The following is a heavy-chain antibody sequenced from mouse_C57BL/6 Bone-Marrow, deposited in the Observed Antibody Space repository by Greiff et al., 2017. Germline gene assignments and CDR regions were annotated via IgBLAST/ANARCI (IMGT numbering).Heavy chain of an antibody. D-gene: IGHD1-1*01. CDR2: IHPSDSDT. Sequence: QVQLKQPGAELVKPGASVKVSCKASGYTFTSYWMHWVKQRPGQGLEWIGRIHPSDSDTNYNQKFKGKATLTVDKSSSTAYMQLSSLTSEDSAVYYCAIDGIYYYGSSPYYFDYWGQGTTLTVSS. CDR3: AIDGIYYYGSSPYYFDY. V-gene: IGHV1-74*01. CDR1: GYTFTSYW. J-gene: IGHJ2*01.